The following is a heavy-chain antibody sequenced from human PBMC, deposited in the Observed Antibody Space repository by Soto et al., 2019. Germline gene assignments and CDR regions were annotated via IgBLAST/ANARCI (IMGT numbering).Heavy chain of an antibody. Sequence: QVQLVESGGGVVQPGRSLRLSCAASGFTFSSYAMHWVRQAPGKGLEWVAVISYDGSNKYYADSVKGRFTISRDNSKNTLYLKMNSLRAEDTGVYYCARDPLVRGSYYYGMDVWGQGTTVTVSS. CDR3: ARDPLVRGSYYYGMDV. V-gene: IGHV3-30-3*01. J-gene: IGHJ6*02. CDR2: ISYDGSNK. CDR1: GFTFSSYA. D-gene: IGHD3-10*01.